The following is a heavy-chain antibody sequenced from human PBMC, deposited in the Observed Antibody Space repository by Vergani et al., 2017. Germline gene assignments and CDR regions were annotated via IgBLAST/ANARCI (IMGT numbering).Heavy chain of an antibody. CDR2: ISYDGSNK. D-gene: IGHD3-16*01. CDR3: AKDGAGYYYYYMDV. CDR1: GFTFSSYA. Sequence: QVQLVESGGGVVQPGRSLRLSCAASGFTFSSYAMHWVRQAPGKGLEWVAVISYDGSNKYYADSVKGRFTISRDNSKNTLYLQMNSLRAEDTAVYYCAKDGAGYYYYYMDVWGKXP. J-gene: IGHJ6*03. V-gene: IGHV3-30-3*02.